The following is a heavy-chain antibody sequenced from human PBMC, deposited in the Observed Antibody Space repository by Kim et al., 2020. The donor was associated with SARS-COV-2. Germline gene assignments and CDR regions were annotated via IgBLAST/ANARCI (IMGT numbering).Heavy chain of an antibody. V-gene: IGHV4-34*01. Sequence: SETLSLTCAVYGGSFSGYYWSWIRQPPGKGLEWIGEINHSGSTNYNPSLKSRVTISVDTSKNQFSLKLSSVTAADTAVYYCARGGGFNYYDSSGYYRHFDYWGQGTLVTVSS. J-gene: IGHJ4*02. CDR2: INHSGST. CDR3: ARGGGFNYYDSSGYYRHFDY. CDR1: GGSFSGYY. D-gene: IGHD3-22*01.